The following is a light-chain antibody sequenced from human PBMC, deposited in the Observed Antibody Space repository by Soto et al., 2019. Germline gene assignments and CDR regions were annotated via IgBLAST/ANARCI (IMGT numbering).Light chain of an antibody. Sequence: QSALTQPASVSGSPGQSITISCTGTSSDVGGYNYVSWYQHHPGKAPKLMIYEVSNRPSGVSNRLSGSQSGNTASLTISGRQAADEAGDYCSSYTSRSSDYVFGTGTKVTVL. V-gene: IGLV2-14*01. J-gene: IGLJ1*01. CDR3: SSYTSRSSDYV. CDR2: EVS. CDR1: SSDVGGYNY.